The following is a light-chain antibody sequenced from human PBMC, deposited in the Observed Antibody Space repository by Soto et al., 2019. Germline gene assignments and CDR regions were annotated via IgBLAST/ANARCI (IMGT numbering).Light chain of an antibody. CDR3: QQRSNWPIT. Sequence: EIVLTQSPATLSLSPRERATLSCRASQSVSSYLAWCQQKPGQAPRLLIYDASNRATGIPARFSGSGSGTDFTLTISSLEPEDFAVYYCQQRSNWPITFGQGIRLEIK. CDR2: DAS. CDR1: QSVSSY. J-gene: IGKJ5*01. V-gene: IGKV3-11*01.